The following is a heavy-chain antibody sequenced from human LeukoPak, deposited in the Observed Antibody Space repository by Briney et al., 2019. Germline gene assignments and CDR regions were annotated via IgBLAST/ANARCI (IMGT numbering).Heavy chain of an antibody. Sequence: ASVKVSCKASGYTFTSYGISWVRQAPGQGLEWMGWISAYNGNTNYAQKLQGRVTMTTDTSTSTAYMELRSLRSDDTAVYYCARGYYYDSSGYYPGNAFDIWGQGTMVTVSS. CDR3: ARGYYYDSSGYYPGNAFDI. V-gene: IGHV1-18*01. CDR2: ISAYNGNT. D-gene: IGHD3-22*01. J-gene: IGHJ3*02. CDR1: GYTFTSYG.